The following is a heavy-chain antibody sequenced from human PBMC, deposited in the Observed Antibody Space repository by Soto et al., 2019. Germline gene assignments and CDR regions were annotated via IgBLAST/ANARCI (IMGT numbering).Heavy chain of an antibody. CDR1: GFTFRSFT. CDR2: ISSNSAYI. CDR3: VAPRAPVPHTRYFDP. J-gene: IGHJ5*02. Sequence: GGSLRLSCAASGFTFRSFTMNWVRQAPGKGLEWVSTISSNSAYIYYTDALRGRFTISRDNAKNSLHLQMNSLRAEDTAVYYCVAPRAPVPHTRYFDPWGQGTPVTVSS. D-gene: IGHD1-1*01. V-gene: IGHV3-21*01.